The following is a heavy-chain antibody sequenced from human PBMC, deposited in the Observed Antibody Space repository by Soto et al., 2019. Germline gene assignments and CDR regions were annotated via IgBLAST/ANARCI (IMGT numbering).Heavy chain of an antibody. CDR3: GGKQDSGYVIRLLCLPDMDV. CDR2: IIPIFGTA. Sequence: QVQLVQSGAEVKKPGSSVKVSCKASGGTFSSYAISWVRQAPGQGLEWMGGIIPIFGTANYAQKFQGRVTITADESTSTADRELSSRSTEDTALYYCGGKQDSGYVIRLLCLPDMDVWGQGTTVTGSS. CDR1: GGTFSSYA. J-gene: IGHJ6*02. D-gene: IGHD5-12*01. V-gene: IGHV1-69*12.